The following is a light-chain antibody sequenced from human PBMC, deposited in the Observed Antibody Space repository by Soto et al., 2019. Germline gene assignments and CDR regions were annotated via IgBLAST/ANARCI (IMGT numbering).Light chain of an antibody. J-gene: IGKJ1*01. V-gene: IGKV3-15*01. Sequence: ETVMTQSPAPLSVSPGERATLSCRASQSVGSDLAWYQQKPGQAPRLLIYGASTRATGIPARFSGSGSGTEFTLTISSLQSEDFAVYYCQQYNIWPRTFGHGSKVDIK. CDR3: QQYNIWPRT. CDR2: GAS. CDR1: QSVGSD.